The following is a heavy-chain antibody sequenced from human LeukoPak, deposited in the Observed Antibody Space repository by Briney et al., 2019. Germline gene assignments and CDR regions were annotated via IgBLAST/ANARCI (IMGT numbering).Heavy chain of an antibody. D-gene: IGHD2-21*01. CDR3: AKFLPTHIVVANYYFDY. CDR1: GFTFSSHA. Sequence: GGSLRLSCAASGFTFSSHAMSWVRQAPGKGLEWVSAISGSGGSTYYADSVKGRFTISRDNSKNTLYLQMNSLRAEDTAVYYCAKFLPTHIVVANYYFDYWGQGTLVTVSS. CDR2: ISGSGGST. J-gene: IGHJ4*02. V-gene: IGHV3-23*01.